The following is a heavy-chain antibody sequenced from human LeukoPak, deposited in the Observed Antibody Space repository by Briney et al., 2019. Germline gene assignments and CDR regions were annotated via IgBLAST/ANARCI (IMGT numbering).Heavy chain of an antibody. CDR3: ARGTRGYSFYYYYMDV. D-gene: IGHD2-15*01. J-gene: IGHJ6*03. CDR1: GGTFSSYA. V-gene: IGHV1-69*05. Sequence: GASVKVSCKASGGTFSSYAISWVRQAPGQGLERMGGIIPIFGTANYAQKFQGRVTITTDESTSTAYMELSSLRSEDTAVYYCARGTRGYSFYYYYMDVWGKGTTVTVSS. CDR2: IIPIFGTA.